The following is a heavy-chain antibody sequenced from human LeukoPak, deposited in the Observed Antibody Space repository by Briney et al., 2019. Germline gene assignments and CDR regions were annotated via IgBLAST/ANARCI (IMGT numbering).Heavy chain of an antibody. Sequence: GGSLRLSCAASGFTFSSYEMNWVRQAPGKGLEWVSYISSSGSTIYHADSVKGRFTISRDNAKNSLYLQMNSLGAEDTAVYYCARAIRYCSGGSCYPAARGFDYWGQGTLVTVSS. CDR2: ISSSGSTI. CDR1: GFTFSSYE. CDR3: ARAIRYCSGGSCYPAARGFDY. D-gene: IGHD2-15*01. V-gene: IGHV3-48*03. J-gene: IGHJ4*02.